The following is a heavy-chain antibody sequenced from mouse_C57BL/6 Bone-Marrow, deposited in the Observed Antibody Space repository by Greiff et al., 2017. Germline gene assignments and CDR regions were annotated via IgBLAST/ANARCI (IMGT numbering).Heavy chain of an antibody. CDR2: IYPRSGNT. D-gene: IGHD1-1*01. V-gene: IGHV1-81*01. CDR1: GYTFTSYG. J-gene: IGHJ1*03. Sequence: VQLQQSGAELARPGASVKLSCKASGYTFTSYGISWVKQRTGQGLEWIGEIYPRSGNTYYNEKFKGKATLTADKSSSTAYMELRSLTSEDAAVYCWANYGGSSDGYWYCDGWGTGTTVTVSS. CDR3: ANYGGSSDGYWYCDG.